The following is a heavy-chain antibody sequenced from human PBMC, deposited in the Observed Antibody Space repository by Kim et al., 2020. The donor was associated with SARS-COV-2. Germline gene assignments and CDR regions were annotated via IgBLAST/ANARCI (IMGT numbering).Heavy chain of an antibody. J-gene: IGHJ3*02. D-gene: IGHD1-1*01. Sequence: KGRFTISRDNSKTTLYLQMNSLRAEDTAVYYCAKDDWLQNWNDLYDAFDIWGQGTMVTVSS. V-gene: IGHV3-23*01. CDR3: AKDDWLQNWNDLYDAFDI.